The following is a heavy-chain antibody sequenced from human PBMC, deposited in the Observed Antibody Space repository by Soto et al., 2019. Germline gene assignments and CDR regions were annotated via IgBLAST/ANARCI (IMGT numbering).Heavy chain of an antibody. V-gene: IGHV1-46*01. CDR1: GYTFTRYL. CDR3: ARVLGGATPFFVY. CDR2: INPSGGSA. J-gene: IGHJ4*02. D-gene: IGHD1-26*01. Sequence: GAAVKVSCKASGYTFTRYLIHWVRQAPGQGLEWMGIINPSGGSANYAQKFQGRVTMTRDTSTSTVYMELSSLRSEDTAVYYCARVLGGATPFFVYWGQGTLVTVSS.